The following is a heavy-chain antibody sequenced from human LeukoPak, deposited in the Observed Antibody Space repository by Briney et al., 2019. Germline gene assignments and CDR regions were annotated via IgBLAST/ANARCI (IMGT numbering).Heavy chain of an antibody. CDR2: INHSVST. D-gene: IGHD2-2*01. J-gene: IGHJ4*02. Sequence: KPSETLCLTCAVYGESSSVYYWSWIRQPPGKGLEWIGEINHSVSTNYNPSLKSRVTMSVDTSKNQFSLKLTSVTAADTAVYYCARVEYQLLPWRHLGDYWGQGTLVTVSS. CDR1: GESSSVYY. CDR3: ARVEYQLLPWRHLGDY. V-gene: IGHV4-34*01.